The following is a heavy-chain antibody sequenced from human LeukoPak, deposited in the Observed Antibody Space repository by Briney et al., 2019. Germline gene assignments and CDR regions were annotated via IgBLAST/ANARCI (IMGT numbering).Heavy chain of an antibody. CDR2: ISGSGGST. Sequence: GGSLRLSCAATGFTFSSYAMSWVRQAPGKGLEWVSAISGSGGSTYYADSVKGRFTISRDNSKNTLYLQMNSLRAEDTAVYYCAKATIFGVVRFDYWGQGTLVTVSS. J-gene: IGHJ4*02. V-gene: IGHV3-23*01. CDR3: AKATIFGVVRFDY. CDR1: GFTFSSYA. D-gene: IGHD3-3*01.